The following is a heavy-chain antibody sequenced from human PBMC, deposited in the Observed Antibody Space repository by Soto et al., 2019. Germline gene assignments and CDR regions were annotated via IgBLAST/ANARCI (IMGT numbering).Heavy chain of an antibody. CDR3: GRYSGTYSVYGFDI. Sequence: QLQLQESGPGLVKPPETLSLTCTVPGGSIRSNYYWGWILQPPGEGLEWIASMYHSGTTYYNTSLKSRVTISVDTSKNQFSLKLSSVTAADTAVYFCGRYSGTYSVYGFDIWGQGTVVTVSS. CDR2: MYHSGTT. D-gene: IGHD1-26*01. CDR1: GGSIRSNYY. V-gene: IGHV4-39*01. J-gene: IGHJ3*02.